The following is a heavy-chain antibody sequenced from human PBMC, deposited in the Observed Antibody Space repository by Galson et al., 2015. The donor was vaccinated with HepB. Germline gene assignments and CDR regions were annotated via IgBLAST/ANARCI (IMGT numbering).Heavy chain of an antibody. CDR2: IYWIDDK. V-gene: IGHV2-5*01. CDR3: ARRNSANGMDV. D-gene: IGHD1-14*01. J-gene: IGHJ6*02. Sequence: PALVKPTQTLTLTCTFSGFSLSTSGVGVGWIRQPPGKALEWLAIIYWIDDKRYSPSLKSRLTITKDTSKNQVVLTMTNMDPVDTATYYCARRNSANGMDVWGQGTTVTVSS. CDR1: GFSLSTSGVG.